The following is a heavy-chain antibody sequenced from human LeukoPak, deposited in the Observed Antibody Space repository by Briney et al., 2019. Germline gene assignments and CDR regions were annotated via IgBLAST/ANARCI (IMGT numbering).Heavy chain of an antibody. CDR3: ARDHHPYSSSWYS. CDR2: IYYSGST. CDR1: GGSISSSSYY. Sequence: SETLSLTCTVSGGSISSSSYYWGWIRQPPGMGLEWIGSIYYSGSTYYNPSLKSRVTISVDTSKNQFSLKLSSVTAADTAVYYCARDHHPYSSSWYSWGQGTLVTVSS. V-gene: IGHV4-39*07. J-gene: IGHJ4*02. D-gene: IGHD6-13*01.